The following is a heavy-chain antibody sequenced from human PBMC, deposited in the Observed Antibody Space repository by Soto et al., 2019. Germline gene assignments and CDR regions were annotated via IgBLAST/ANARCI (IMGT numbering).Heavy chain of an antibody. CDR2: IWYDGSNK. V-gene: IGHV3-33*01. CDR1: GFTFSSYG. D-gene: IGHD6-6*01. CDR3: ARDRGWLVRYYYYGMDV. Sequence: LRLSCAASGFTFSSYGMHWVRQAPGKGLEWVAVIWYDGSNKYYADSVKGRFTISRDNSKNTLYLQMNSLRAEDTAVYYCARDRGWLVRYYYYGMDVWGQGTTVTVSS. J-gene: IGHJ6*02.